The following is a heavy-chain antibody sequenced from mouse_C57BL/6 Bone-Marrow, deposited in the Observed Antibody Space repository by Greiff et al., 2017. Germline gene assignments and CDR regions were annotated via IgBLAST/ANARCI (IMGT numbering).Heavy chain of an antibody. CDR1: GFTFSSYA. CDR3: ARERLDYFDY. D-gene: IGHD2-4*01. Sequence: EVKLVESGGGLVKPGGSLKLSCAASGFTFSSYAMSWVRQTPEKRLEWVATISDGGSYTYYPDNVKGRFTISRDNAKNNLYLQMSHLKSEDTAMXYCARERLDYFDYWGQGTTLTVSS. CDR2: ISDGGSYT. J-gene: IGHJ2*01. V-gene: IGHV5-4*01.